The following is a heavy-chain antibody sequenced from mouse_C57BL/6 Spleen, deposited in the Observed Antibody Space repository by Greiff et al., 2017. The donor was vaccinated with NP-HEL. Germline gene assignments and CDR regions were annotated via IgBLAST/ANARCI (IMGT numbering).Heavy chain of an antibody. CDR2: ISSGSSAI. Sequence: DVQLQESGGGLVKPGGSLKLSCAASGFTFSDYGMHWVRQAPEKGLEWVAYISSGSSAINYADTVKGRFTISRDNAKNTLFLQMTSLRSEDTAMYYCARLPYDGYYLDYWGQGTTLTVSS. CDR1: GFTFSDYG. J-gene: IGHJ2*01. D-gene: IGHD2-3*01. CDR3: ARLPYDGYYLDY. V-gene: IGHV5-17*01.